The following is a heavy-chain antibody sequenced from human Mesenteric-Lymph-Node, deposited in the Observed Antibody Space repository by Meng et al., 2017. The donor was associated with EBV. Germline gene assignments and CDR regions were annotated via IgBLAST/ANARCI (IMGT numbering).Heavy chain of an antibody. CDR1: GGSFSGYY. Sequence: VPPTQWGAGLLKPSEPRSLTCAFYGGSFSGYYWSWTRQPPGKGLEWIGEINHSGSTNYNPSLKSRVTISVDTSKNQFSLKLSSVTAADTAVYYCARGEKGPIDYWGQGTLVTVSS. CDR2: INHSGST. V-gene: IGHV4-34*01. J-gene: IGHJ4*02. CDR3: ARGEKGPIDY.